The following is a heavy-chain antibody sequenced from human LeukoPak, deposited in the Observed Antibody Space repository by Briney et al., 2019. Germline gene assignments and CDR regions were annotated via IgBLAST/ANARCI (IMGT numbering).Heavy chain of an antibody. J-gene: IGHJ4*02. CDR2: INPSGGST. V-gene: IGHV1-46*01. CDR1: GYTFTGYY. D-gene: IGHD3-22*01. Sequence: EASVTVSCKASGYTFTGYYMHWVRQAPGQGLEWMGVINPSGGSTTSAQKFQGRVTMTRDTSTSTVYMELRSLRSEDTAVYYCARGPGPADDGGGYCFDYWGQGTLVTVSS. CDR3: ARGPGPADDGGGYCFDY.